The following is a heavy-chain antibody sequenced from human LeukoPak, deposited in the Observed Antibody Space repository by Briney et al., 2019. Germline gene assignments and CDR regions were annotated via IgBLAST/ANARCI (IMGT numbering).Heavy chain of an antibody. CDR2: NNHSGST. CDR3: AGPRPPSRYSSSWDLDY. V-gene: IGHV4-34*01. D-gene: IGHD6-13*01. CDR1: GRSFSGYY. J-gene: IGHJ4*02. Sequence: PSETLSLTCAVYGRSFSGYYWSWIRQPPGKGLEWIGENNHSGSTNYNPSLKSRVTISVDTSKNQFSLKLSSVTAADTAVYYCAGPRPPSRYSSSWDLDYWGQGTLVTVSS.